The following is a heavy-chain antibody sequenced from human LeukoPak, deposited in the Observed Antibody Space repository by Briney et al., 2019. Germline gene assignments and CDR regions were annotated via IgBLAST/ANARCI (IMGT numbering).Heavy chain of an antibody. CDR3: TRMTTGHDY. D-gene: IGHD4-17*01. CDR1: GVSFNVYY. CDR2: INHSGYT. Sequence: SETLSLTCAVSGVSFNVYYWSWVRQTPGKGLEWIGEINHSGYTNDSPSLKSRVTLSIDTSRKQFSLNVRSVTVADTGIYYCTRMTTGHDYWGQGTLVTVSS. V-gene: IGHV4-34*01. J-gene: IGHJ4*02.